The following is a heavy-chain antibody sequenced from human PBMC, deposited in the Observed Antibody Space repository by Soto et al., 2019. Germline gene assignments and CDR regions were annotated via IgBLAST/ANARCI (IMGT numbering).Heavy chain of an antibody. V-gene: IGHV3-73*02. CDR1: GFTFSGSA. J-gene: IGHJ4*02. CDR2: IRSKANNYAT. CDR3: TQSDGY. Sequence: EVQRVESGGCLVKPWGSLKLACAASGFTFSGSAMHCVRQASGKGLEWVGRIRSKANNYATAYAAPVKGRFSISRDDSKNTAYLQMNSLKTEDTAVYYCTQSDGYWGQETLVTVSS.